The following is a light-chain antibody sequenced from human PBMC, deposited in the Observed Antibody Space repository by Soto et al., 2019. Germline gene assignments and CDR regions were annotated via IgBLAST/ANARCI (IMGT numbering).Light chain of an antibody. Sequence: EIVLTQSPATLSLSPGERATLSCRASQNVSTYLAWYQPKPGQAPRLLIYDASNRATGIPARFSGSGSGTDFTLTISSLEPEDFAVYYCQQRTNWLTFGPGTKVDIK. V-gene: IGKV3-11*01. CDR1: QNVSTY. CDR3: QQRTNWLT. CDR2: DAS. J-gene: IGKJ3*01.